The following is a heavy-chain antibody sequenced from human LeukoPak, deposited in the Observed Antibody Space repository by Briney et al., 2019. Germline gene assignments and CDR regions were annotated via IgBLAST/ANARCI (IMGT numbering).Heavy chain of an antibody. CDR2: ISWNSGSI. CDR1: GLTFDDYA. D-gene: IGHD3-22*01. V-gene: IGHV3-9*01. CDR3: TGRYYYDSSGRAFDI. J-gene: IGHJ3*02. Sequence: GGSLRLSCAASGLTFDDYAMHWVRQAPGKGLEWVSGISWNSGSIGYADSVKGRFTISRDNAKNSLYLQMNSLRAEDTALYYCTGRYYYDSSGRAFDIWGQGTMVTVSS.